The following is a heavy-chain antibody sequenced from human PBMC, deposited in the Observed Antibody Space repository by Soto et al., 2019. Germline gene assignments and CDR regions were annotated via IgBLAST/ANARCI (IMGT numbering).Heavy chain of an antibody. CDR3: GKRIWSVRAAIGSYGRYV. D-gene: IGHD2-2*01. V-gene: IGHV3-23*01. J-gene: IGHJ6*02. CDR1: GFTFSSYA. Sequence: GGSLRLSCAASGFTFSSYAMSWVRQAPGKGLEWVSAISGSGGSTYYADSVKGRFTISRDNSKNTLYLQMNSLRAEDTAVYYYGKRIWSVRAAIGSYGRYVWGQGSTVTVPS. CDR2: ISGSGGST.